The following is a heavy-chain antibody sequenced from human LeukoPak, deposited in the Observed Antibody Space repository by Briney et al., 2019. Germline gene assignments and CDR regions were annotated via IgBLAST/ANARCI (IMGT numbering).Heavy chain of an antibody. Sequence: GGPLRLSCAASGFTFSIYAMSWVRQGTGKGLEWVSSTSSGGELTFYADSVKGRFTISRDNSKNTLYLRMNSLRAEDTAVYYCAKDRPNYYHDNGHYYRRGGDCWGQGTLVTVSS. D-gene: IGHD3-22*01. CDR2: TSSGGELT. CDR1: GFTFSIYA. V-gene: IGHV3-23*01. J-gene: IGHJ4*02. CDR3: AKDRPNYYHDNGHYYRRGGDC.